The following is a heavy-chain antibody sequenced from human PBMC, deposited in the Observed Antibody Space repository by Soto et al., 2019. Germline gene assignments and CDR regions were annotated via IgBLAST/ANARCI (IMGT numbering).Heavy chain of an antibody. V-gene: IGHV1-69*01. J-gene: IGHJ6*02. CDR2: IIPIFGTA. CDR3: ARDLCTASRGYYYGMDV. CDR1: GGTFSSYA. Sequence: QVQLVQSGAEVKKPGSSVKVSCKASGGTFSSYAISWVRQAPGQGLEWMGGIIPIFGTANYAQKFQGRVTITADESTSTAYMELSSLRSEDTAVYYCARDLCTASRGYYYGMDVWGQGTTVTVSS. D-gene: IGHD2-8*01.